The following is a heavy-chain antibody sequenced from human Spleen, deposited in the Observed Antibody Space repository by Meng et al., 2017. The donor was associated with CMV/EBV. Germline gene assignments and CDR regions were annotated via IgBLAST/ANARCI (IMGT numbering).Heavy chain of an antibody. Sequence: GESLKISCAASGFTFSDYYMIWIRQAPGKGLEWISYINSIGTTIYYADSVKGRFTISRDNTKNSLFLQMNSLRAEDTAVYYCAREIEPSDSYYYYYGMDVWGQGTTVTVSS. J-gene: IGHJ6*02. CDR3: AREIEPSDSYYYYYGMDV. CDR2: INSIGTTI. D-gene: IGHD1-14*01. V-gene: IGHV3-11*01. CDR1: GFTFSDYY.